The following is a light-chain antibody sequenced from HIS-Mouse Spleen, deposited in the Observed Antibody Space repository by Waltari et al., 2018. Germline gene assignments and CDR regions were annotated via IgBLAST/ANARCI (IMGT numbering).Light chain of an antibody. CDR1: QGISSY. CDR2: AAS. CDR3: QQLNSYPPT. J-gene: IGKJ1*01. Sequence: DIQLTQSPSFLSASVGDRVTTTCRASQGISSYLACYQQKPGKAPKHLSYAASTLQSGVPSRFSGSGSGTEFTLTISSLQPEDFATYYCQQLNSYPPTFGQGTKVEIK. V-gene: IGKV1-9*01.